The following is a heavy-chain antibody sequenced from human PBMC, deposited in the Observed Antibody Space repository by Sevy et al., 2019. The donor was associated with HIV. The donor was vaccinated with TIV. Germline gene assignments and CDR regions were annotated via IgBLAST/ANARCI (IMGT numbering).Heavy chain of an antibody. Sequence: GGSLRLSCAASGFTFSSAGMSWVRLAPGKGLEWVGRIKSKTDGGTLDYAAPVKGRFTSSREDSKNTLYLQINSLKTEDTAVYYCITDPGYRGYDEEVINYYYYGMDVWGQGTTVTVSS. CDR1: GFTFSSAG. CDR3: ITDPGYRGYDEEVINYYYYGMDV. J-gene: IGHJ6*02. V-gene: IGHV3-15*01. D-gene: IGHD5-12*01. CDR2: IKSKTDGGTL.